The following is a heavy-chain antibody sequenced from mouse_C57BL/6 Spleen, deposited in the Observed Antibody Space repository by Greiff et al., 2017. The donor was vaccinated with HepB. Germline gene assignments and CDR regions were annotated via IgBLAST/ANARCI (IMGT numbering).Heavy chain of an antibody. CDR2: IDPSDSYT. J-gene: IGHJ4*01. Sequence: VQLQQPGAELVKPGASVKLSCKASGYTFTSYWMQWVKQRPGQGLEWIGEIDPSDSYTNYNQKFKGKATLTVDPSSSTAYMQLSSLTSEDSAVYYGASRGLRGDYYAMDYWGQGTSVTVSS. CDR1: GYTFTSYW. D-gene: IGHD2-4*01. V-gene: IGHV1-50*01. CDR3: ASRGLRGDYYAMDY.